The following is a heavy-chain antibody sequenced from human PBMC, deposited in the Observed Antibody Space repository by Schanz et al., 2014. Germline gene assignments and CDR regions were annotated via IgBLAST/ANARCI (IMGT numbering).Heavy chain of an antibody. CDR1: GFTFSSFA. CDR2: ISTSGTYM. V-gene: IGHV3-21*01. CDR3: ARGGFGEVSYFDY. Sequence: VQLVESGGGVVQSGGSLRLSCAASGFTFSSFAMTWVRQAPGRGLEWVSSISTSGTYMYIADSLKGRLTISRDDAKNSLYLLMNSLRAEDTAVCYCARGGFGEVSYFDYWGQGTLVTVSS. J-gene: IGHJ4*02. D-gene: IGHD3-10*01.